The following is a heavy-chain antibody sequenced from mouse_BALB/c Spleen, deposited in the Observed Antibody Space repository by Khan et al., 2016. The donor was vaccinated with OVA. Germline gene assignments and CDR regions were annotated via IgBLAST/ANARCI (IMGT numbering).Heavy chain of an antibody. CDR3: ASHLAGSFAY. CDR1: GFTLSSYS. V-gene: IGHV5-6*01. J-gene: IGHJ3*01. D-gene: IGHD1-1*01. Sequence: VQLKESGGDLVKPGGSRKLPCSASGFTLSSYSMSWVRKTPDKRLEWVATSSIDGDYTYYPDIVKVRFTISSDNAKNTLHLQMSILKSEDTAMDCCASHLAGSFAYWGQGTLVTVSA. CDR2: SSIDGDYT.